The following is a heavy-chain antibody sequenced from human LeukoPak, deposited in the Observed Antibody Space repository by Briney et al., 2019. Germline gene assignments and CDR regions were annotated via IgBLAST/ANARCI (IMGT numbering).Heavy chain of an antibody. J-gene: IGHJ4*02. CDR1: GFTFSNYE. Sequence: GGSLRLSCAASGFTFSNYEMNWVRQAPGKGLEWVSYISSSGSTIYYADSMKGRFTISRDNAKNSLYLQMNSLRAEDTAVYYCARVGIAARPLDYWGQGTLVTVSS. V-gene: IGHV3-48*03. CDR2: ISSSGSTI. CDR3: ARVGIAARPLDY. D-gene: IGHD6-6*01.